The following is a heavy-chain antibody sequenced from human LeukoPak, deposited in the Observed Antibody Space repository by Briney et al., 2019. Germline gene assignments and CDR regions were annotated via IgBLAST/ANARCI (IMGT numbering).Heavy chain of an antibody. CDR2: INHSGST. J-gene: IGHJ4*02. V-gene: IGHV4-34*01. CDR1: GGSFSGYY. CDR3: ARVQWPGRGGDY. D-gene: IGHD6-19*01. Sequence: PSETLSLTCAVYGGSFSGYYWSWIRQPPGKGLEWIGEINHSGSTNYNPSLKSRVTISVDTSKNQFSLKLSSVTAADTAVYYCARVQWPGRGGDYWGQGTLVTVSS.